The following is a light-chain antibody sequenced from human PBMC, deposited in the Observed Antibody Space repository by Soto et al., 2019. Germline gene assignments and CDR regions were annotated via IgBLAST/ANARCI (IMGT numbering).Light chain of an antibody. J-gene: IGLJ1*01. CDR2: GNS. V-gene: IGLV1-40*01. CDR3: QSYDSSLSGXV. CDR1: SSHIGAGYD. Sequence: QSVLTQPPSVSGAPGQRVTLSCTGSSSHIGAGYDVHWYQQLPGTAPKLLIYGNSNRPSGVPDRFSGSKSGTSASLAITGLQAEDEADYYCQSYDSSLSGXVFGTGTKVTVL.